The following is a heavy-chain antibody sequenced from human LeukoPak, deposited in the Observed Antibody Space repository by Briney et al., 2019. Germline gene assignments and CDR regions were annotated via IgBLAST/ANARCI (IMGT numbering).Heavy chain of an antibody. V-gene: IGHV4-34*08. Sequence: PGGSLRLSCAASGFTFSGYNVNWIRQPPGKGLEWIGQINPSRNTNYNPSLKSRVTISVDTSKKQFSLKLSSVTAADTAVYYCARRYDFWSGYPPPLDYWGQGTLVTVSS. CDR1: GFTFSGYN. D-gene: IGHD3-3*01. CDR3: ARRYDFWSGYPPPLDY. CDR2: INPSRNT. J-gene: IGHJ4*02.